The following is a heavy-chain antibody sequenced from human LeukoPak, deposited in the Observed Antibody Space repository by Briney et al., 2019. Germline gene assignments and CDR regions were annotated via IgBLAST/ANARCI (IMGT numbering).Heavy chain of an antibody. Sequence: ASVKVSCKASGGTFSSYAISWVRQAPGQGLEWMGGIIPIFGTANYAQKFQGSVTITADESTSTAYMELSNLRSEDTAVYYCAYYYDSSGYWIPGYYGMDVWGQGTTVTVSS. V-gene: IGHV1-69*13. D-gene: IGHD3-22*01. CDR1: GGTFSSYA. CDR3: AYYYDSSGYWIPGYYGMDV. CDR2: IIPIFGTA. J-gene: IGHJ6*02.